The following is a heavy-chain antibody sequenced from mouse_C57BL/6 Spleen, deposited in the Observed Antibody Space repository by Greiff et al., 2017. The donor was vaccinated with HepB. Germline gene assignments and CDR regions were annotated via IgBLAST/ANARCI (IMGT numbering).Heavy chain of an antibody. CDR2: INPSNGGT. J-gene: IGHJ3*01. V-gene: IGHV1-53*01. Sequence: VQLQQPGTELVKPGASVKLSCKASGYTFTSYWMHWVKQRPGQGLEWIGNINPSNGGTNYNEKFKSKATLTVDKSSSTAYMQLSSLTSEDSAVYYCARRVYYDYDVEVWFAYWGQGTLVTVSA. CDR3: ARRVYYDYDVEVWFAY. CDR1: GYTFTSYW. D-gene: IGHD2-4*01.